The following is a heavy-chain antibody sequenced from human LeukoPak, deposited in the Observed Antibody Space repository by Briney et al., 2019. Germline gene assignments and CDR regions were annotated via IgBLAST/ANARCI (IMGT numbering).Heavy chain of an antibody. Sequence: PGGSLRLSCAASGFTVSSNYMSWVRQAPGKGLEWVSVIYSGGSTYYADSAKGRFTISRDNSKNTLYLQMNSLRAEDTAVYYCARDPGDDYGDYSQGYFDLWGRGTLVTVSS. CDR3: ARDPGDDYGDYSQGYFDL. J-gene: IGHJ2*01. CDR1: GFTVSSNY. V-gene: IGHV3-53*01. D-gene: IGHD4-17*01. CDR2: IYSGGST.